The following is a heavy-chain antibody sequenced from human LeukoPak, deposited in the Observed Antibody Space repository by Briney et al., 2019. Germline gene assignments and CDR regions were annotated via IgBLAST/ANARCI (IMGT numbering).Heavy chain of an antibody. CDR1: GFTVNNYE. V-gene: IGHV3-48*03. CDR3: ARTSGDPFDF. CDR2: INEGATTI. Sequence: PGGSLRLSCAASGFTVNNYEMHWVRQAPGKGLEWISYINEGATTINYADSVWGRFTISKDNARNSLYVQMNNLRAEDTAVYYCARTSGDPFDFWGQGTLVAVSS. D-gene: IGHD4-17*01. J-gene: IGHJ4*02.